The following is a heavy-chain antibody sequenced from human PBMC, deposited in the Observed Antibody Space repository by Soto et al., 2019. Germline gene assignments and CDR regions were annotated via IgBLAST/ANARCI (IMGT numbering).Heavy chain of an antibody. D-gene: IGHD5-12*01. CDR3: AGSGYDYVRGWRFDP. J-gene: IGHJ5*02. CDR2: IIPIFGIA. Sequence: RPSVKVSCKASGGTFSSYAISWVRQAPGQGLEWMGGIIPIFGIANYAQKFQGRVTITADESTSTAYMELSSLRSEDTAVYYCAGSGYDYVRGWRFDPWGQGTLVTVSS. V-gene: IGHV1-69*13. CDR1: GGTFSSYA.